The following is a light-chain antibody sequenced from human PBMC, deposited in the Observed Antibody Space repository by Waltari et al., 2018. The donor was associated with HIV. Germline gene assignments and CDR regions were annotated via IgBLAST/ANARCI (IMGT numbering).Light chain of an antibody. J-gene: IGLJ2*01. CDR3: QVWDANTGVF. CDR2: YDG. Sequence: SYVLTQTPSVSVAPGKTATLTCERSDIGTRSVHWYRQKPGQAPVLVIYYDGERPSGIAERFSGSNSGNTATLTISRVGVGDEADYYCQVWDANTGVFFGTGTKLTVL. V-gene: IGLV3-21*04. CDR1: DIGTRS.